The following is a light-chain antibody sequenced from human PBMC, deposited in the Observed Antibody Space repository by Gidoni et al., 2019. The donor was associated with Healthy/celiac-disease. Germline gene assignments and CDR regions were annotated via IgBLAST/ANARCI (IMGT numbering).Light chain of an antibody. J-gene: IGKJ1*01. CDR2: DAS. CDR3: QQYNSYSTWT. Sequence: IQMTQSPSTLSASVGDRVTITCRSSQSISSWLAWYQQKPGKAPKLLIYDASSLESGVPSRFSGSGSGTEFTLTISSLQPDYFATYYCQQYNSYSTWTFGQGTKVEIK. CDR1: QSISSW. V-gene: IGKV1-5*01.